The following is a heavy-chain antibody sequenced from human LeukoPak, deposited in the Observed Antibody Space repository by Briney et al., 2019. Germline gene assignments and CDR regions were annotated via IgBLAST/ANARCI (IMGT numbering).Heavy chain of an antibody. V-gene: IGHV3-23*01. CDR1: GFTFSSYA. J-gene: IGHJ3*02. Sequence: PGGSLRLSCAASGFTFSSYAMSWVRQAPGKGLEWVSAISGSGGSAYYADSVKGRFTISRDSSKNTLYLQMNSLRAEDTAVYYCAKASSRGIAARPDAFDIWGQGTMVTVSS. CDR3: AKASSRGIAARPDAFDI. CDR2: ISGSGGSA. D-gene: IGHD6-6*01.